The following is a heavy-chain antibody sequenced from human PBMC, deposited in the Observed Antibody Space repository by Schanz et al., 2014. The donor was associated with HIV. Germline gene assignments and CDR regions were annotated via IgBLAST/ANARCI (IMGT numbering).Heavy chain of an antibody. CDR2: IIPMFGTT. V-gene: IGHV1-69*06. J-gene: IGHJ4*02. D-gene: IGHD3-10*01. Sequence: QVQLVQSGAEVKKPGSSVNVSCKTSGGTFSNYAISWVRQAPGQGLEWMGGIIPMFGTTKYPQRLQGRVTIIADKSTTTAYMELSNLRSEDTAVYYCARVGSGSYYVRYFDYWGQGTLVTVSS. CDR3: ARVGSGSYYVRYFDY. CDR1: GGTFSNYA.